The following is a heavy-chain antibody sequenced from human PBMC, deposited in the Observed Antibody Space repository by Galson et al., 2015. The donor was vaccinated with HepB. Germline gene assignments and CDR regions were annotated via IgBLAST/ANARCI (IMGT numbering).Heavy chain of an antibody. J-gene: IGHJ4*02. CDR1: GFPFTRYD. V-gene: IGHV3-23*01. CDR2: FYVRGGGP. D-gene: IGHD3-22*01. Sequence: SLRLSCAASGFPFTRYDFSWVRQSPGKGLEWLSTFYVRGGGPYYADSVKGRLTISRDNSKNTLYLQMRSLRAEDTAVYYCATSTYYYDDSGYLGIFQYWGQGALVTVSS. CDR3: ATSTYYYDDSGYLGIFQY.